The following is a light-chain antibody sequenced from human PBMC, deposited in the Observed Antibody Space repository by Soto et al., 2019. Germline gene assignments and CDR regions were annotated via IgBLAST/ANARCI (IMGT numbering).Light chain of an antibody. J-gene: IGKJ1*01. V-gene: IGKV1-5*03. CDR3: QQYNSYSWT. Sequence: DIQMTQSPSTLSASVGARVTITCRASQSISSWLAWYQQKPGKAPKLLIYKASSLESGVPSRFSGSGSGTEFTLTISSLQPDDFATYHCQQYNSYSWTFGQGTKVDIK. CDR1: QSISSW. CDR2: KAS.